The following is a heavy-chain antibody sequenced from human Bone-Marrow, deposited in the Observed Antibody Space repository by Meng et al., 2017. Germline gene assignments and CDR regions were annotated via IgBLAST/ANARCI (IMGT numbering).Heavy chain of an antibody. J-gene: IGHJ4*02. CDR3: ARDERRSAGTSI. Sequence: ASVKVSCKASGYTFTYRYLHWVRQAPGQGLEWMGIINPSGGSTSYAQKFQGRVTMTRDTSTSTVYMELSRLRSDDTAVYYCARDERRSAGTSIWGQGTLVTVSS. D-gene: IGHD1-1*01. CDR2: INPSGGST. CDR1: GYTFTYRY. V-gene: IGHV1-46*01.